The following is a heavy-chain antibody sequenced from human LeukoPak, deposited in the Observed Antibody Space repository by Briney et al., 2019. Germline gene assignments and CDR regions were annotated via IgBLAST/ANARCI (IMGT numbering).Heavy chain of an antibody. J-gene: IGHJ4*02. CDR3: ARENAYYDILTGYRYAYCFDY. CDR2: ISSSCSYI. D-gene: IGHD3-9*01. Sequence: GGSLRLSCAASGFTFSSYSMNWVRQAPGKGLEWVSSISSSCSYIYYADSVKGRFTISRDNAKNSLYLQMNSLRAEDTAVYYCARENAYYDILTGYRYAYCFDYWGQGTLVTVSS. CDR1: GFTFSSYS. V-gene: IGHV3-21*01.